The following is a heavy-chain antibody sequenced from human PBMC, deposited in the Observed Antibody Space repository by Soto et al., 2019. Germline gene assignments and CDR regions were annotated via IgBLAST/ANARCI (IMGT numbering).Heavy chain of an antibody. J-gene: IGHJ4*02. CDR3: ANYSQQIPFDY. Sequence: VGSLRFSCAASGFTFSIYFMTWVRQAPGKGPEWVSSISDRSDETHYADSVKGRFTISRDNSKSTLYLQLSSLRAEDTAMYYCANYSQQIPFDYWGQGALVTSPQ. D-gene: IGHD2-21*01. CDR2: ISDRSDET. CDR1: GFTFSIYF. V-gene: IGHV3-23*01.